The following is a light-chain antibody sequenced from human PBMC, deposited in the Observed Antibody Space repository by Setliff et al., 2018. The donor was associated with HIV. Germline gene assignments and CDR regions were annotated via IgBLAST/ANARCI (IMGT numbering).Light chain of an antibody. CDR2: EVR. CDR1: SSDVGGYNY. Sequence: QSALAQPASVSGSPGQSITISCTGTSSDVGGYNYVSWYQQHPGKAPKLIIYEVRNRPSGVSNRFSGSKSGNTASLTISGLQAEDVADYYCSSYAITNTLPFGTGTKVTVL. V-gene: IGLV2-14*03. CDR3: SSYAITNTLP. J-gene: IGLJ1*01.